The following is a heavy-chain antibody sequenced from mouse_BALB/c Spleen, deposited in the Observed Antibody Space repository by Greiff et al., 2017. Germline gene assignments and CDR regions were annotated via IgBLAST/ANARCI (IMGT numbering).Heavy chain of an antibody. Sequence: VQLQQPGAELVKPGASVKMSCKASGYTFTSYCMHWVKQRPGQGLEWIGTIDPSDSYTSYNQKFKGKATLTVDTSSSTAYMQLSSLTSEDSAVYCGTAWYGKSWFADWGQGTPVTVSA. V-gene: IGHV1S127*01. CDR3: TAWYGKSWFAD. J-gene: IGHJ3*01. CDR1: GYTFTSYC. D-gene: IGHD2-10*02. CDR2: IDPSDSYT.